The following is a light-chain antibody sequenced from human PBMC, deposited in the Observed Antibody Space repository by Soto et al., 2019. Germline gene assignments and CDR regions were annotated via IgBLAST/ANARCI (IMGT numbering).Light chain of an antibody. CDR1: SSDVGGYNY. CDR3: GSYTSATTWV. CDR2: EVS. V-gene: IGLV2-14*01. J-gene: IGLJ3*02. Sequence: QSVLTQPASVSGSPGQSITISCTGTSSDVGGYNYVSWYQLHPGKAPKLIIYEVSNRPSGVSDRFSGSKSGNSASLSISGLQPEDEASYFCGSYTSATTWVFGGGTQLTVL.